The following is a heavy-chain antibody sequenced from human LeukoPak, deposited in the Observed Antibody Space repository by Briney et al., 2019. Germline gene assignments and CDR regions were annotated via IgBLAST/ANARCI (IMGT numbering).Heavy chain of an antibody. Sequence: GGSLRLSCAASGFTFSSYWMHWVRQAPGKGLEWVSGISGSGGSTNYADSVKGRFTVSRDNSKNTLYLQMNSLRAEDTAVYYCAKSSSGWWLNDAFDIWGQGTMVTVSS. CDR1: GFTFSSYW. V-gene: IGHV3-23*01. D-gene: IGHD6-19*01. CDR2: ISGSGGST. J-gene: IGHJ3*02. CDR3: AKSSSGWWLNDAFDI.